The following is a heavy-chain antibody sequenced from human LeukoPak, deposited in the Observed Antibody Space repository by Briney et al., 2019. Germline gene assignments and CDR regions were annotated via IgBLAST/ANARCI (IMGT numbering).Heavy chain of an antibody. CDR2: ISRNGAAT. Sequence: PGGSLRLSCEASGLSFGDYTMHWVRQAPGKGLEWVSLISRNGAATKYADSVRGRFTISRDNSKNSLYLQMNSLRAEDTAVYYCAREGDGYNYAPLYYFDYWGQGTLVTVSS. CDR3: AREGDGYNYAPLYYFDY. D-gene: IGHD5-24*01. CDR1: GLSFGDYT. V-gene: IGHV3-43*01. J-gene: IGHJ4*02.